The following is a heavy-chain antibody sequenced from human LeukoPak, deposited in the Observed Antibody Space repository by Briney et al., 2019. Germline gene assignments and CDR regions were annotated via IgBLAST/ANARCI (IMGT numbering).Heavy chain of an antibody. CDR3: ALGAAFDI. CDR2: IYSSGST. V-gene: IGHV4-59*01. CDR1: GGSISNYY. J-gene: IGHJ3*02. Sequence: PSETLSLTCNVSGGSISNYYWNWIRQSPGQGLEWIGDIYSSGSTKYNPSLKSRVTISVDTSKNQFSLKLTSVTAADTAVYYCALGAAFDIWGQGTMVTVTS.